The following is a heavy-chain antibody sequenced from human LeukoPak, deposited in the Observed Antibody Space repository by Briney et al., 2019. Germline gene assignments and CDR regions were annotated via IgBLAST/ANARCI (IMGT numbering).Heavy chain of an antibody. CDR2: ISSSSSYI. Sequence: KPGGSLRLSCAASGFTFSSYSMNWVRQAPGKGLEWVSSISSSSSYIYYADSVKGRFTISRDNAKNSLYLQMNSLRAEDTAVYYCAGAYDSWSGYPYYFDYWGQGTLVTVSS. D-gene: IGHD3-3*01. J-gene: IGHJ4*02. CDR1: GFTFSSYS. CDR3: AGAYDSWSGYPYYFDY. V-gene: IGHV3-21*01.